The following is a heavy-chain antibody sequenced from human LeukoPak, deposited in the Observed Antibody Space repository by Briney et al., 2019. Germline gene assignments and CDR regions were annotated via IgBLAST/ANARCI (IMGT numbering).Heavy chain of an antibody. CDR1: RFTFSSYG. J-gene: IGHJ4*02. Sequence: GGSLRLSCAASRFTFSSYGMHWGRQAPGKGLGWGAVISYDGSNKYYADSAKGRFTISRDNSKNTLYLQMNSLRAEDTAVYDCATYDYSGFDYWGQGTLVTVSS. D-gene: IGHD4-11*01. CDR2: ISYDGSNK. V-gene: IGHV3-30*03. CDR3: ATYDYSGFDY.